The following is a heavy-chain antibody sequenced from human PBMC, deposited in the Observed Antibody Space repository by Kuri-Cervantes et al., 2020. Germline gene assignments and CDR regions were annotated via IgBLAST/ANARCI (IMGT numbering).Heavy chain of an antibody. CDR1: GYSISSDYY. D-gene: IGHD6-13*01. V-gene: IGHV4-38-2*02. Sequence: SETLSLTCAVSGYSISSDYYWGWIRQPPGKGLEWIGNIFHSGSTYYNPSLKSRVTISVDKSKNQFSLKLSSVTAADTAVYYCARELIAAAGYGWGQGTLVTVSS. CDR2: IFHSGST. CDR3: ARELIAAAGYG. J-gene: IGHJ4*02.